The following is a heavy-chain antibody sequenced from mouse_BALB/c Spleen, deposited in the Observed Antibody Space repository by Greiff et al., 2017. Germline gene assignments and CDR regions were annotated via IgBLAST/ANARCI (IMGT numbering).Heavy chain of an antibody. CDR3: AHGNYPAWFAY. J-gene: IGHJ3*01. Sequence: VQLQQSGPELVKPGASVKMSCKASGYTFTSYVMHWVKQKPGQGLEWIGYINPYNDGTKYNEKFKGKATLTSDKSSSTAYMELSSLTSEDSAVYYCAHGNYPAWFAYWGQGTLVTVSA. CDR1: GYTFTSYV. CDR2: INPYNDGT. V-gene: IGHV1-14*01. D-gene: IGHD2-1*01.